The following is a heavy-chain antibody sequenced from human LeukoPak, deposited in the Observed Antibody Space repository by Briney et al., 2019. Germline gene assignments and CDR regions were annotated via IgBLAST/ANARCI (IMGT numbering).Heavy chain of an antibody. CDR3: ARAGGGGLGMDV. CDR1: GFTFSSYD. D-gene: IGHD3-16*01. J-gene: IGHJ6*04. Sequence: GGSLRLSCAASGFTFSSYDMHWVRQATGKGLEWVSAIGTAGDTYYPGSVKGRFTISRENAKNSLYLQMNSLRAGDTAVYYCARAGGGGLGMDVWGKGTTVTVSS. V-gene: IGHV3-13*01. CDR2: IGTAGDT.